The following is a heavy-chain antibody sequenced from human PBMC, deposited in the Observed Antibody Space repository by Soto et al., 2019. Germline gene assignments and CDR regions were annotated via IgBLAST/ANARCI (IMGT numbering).Heavy chain of an antibody. CDR2: ISGNYGDT. CDR3: AKSGDGNWFDT. V-gene: IGHV1-18*01. CDR1: GYIFSSFG. D-gene: IGHD7-27*01. Sequence: QVQLVQSGAEVQKPGASVKVSCKGSGYIFSSFGVGWVRQAPGQGLEWMGWISGNYGDTDYAQKFRGRVTMTTDTSTSTAYMEVSSLRSDDTAVYYCAKSGDGNWFDTWGQGTLVIVSS. J-gene: IGHJ5*02.